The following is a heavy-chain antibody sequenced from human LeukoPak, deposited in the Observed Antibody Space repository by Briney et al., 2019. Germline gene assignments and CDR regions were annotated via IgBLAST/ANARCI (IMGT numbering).Heavy chain of an antibody. Sequence: SETLSLTCTVSGGSISSYYWSWIRQPAGKGLEWIGRIYTSGSTYYNPSLKSRVTISLDTSKNQFSLKLSSVTAADTAVYYCARQSGPYHSGSGIDYWGQGTLVTVSS. CDR3: ARQSGPYHSGSGIDY. J-gene: IGHJ4*02. CDR1: GGSISSYY. CDR2: IYTSGST. D-gene: IGHD3-10*01. V-gene: IGHV4-4*07.